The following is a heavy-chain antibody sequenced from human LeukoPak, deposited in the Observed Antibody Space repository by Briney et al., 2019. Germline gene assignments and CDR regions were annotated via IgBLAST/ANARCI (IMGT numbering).Heavy chain of an antibody. CDR1: GFTFSSYS. J-gene: IGHJ5*02. V-gene: IGHV3-21*01. CDR3: ARDFTYYDFWSGYSSRFDP. Sequence: GGSLRLSCAASGFTFSSYSTNWVRQAPGKGLEWVSSISSSSSYIYYADSVKGRFTISRDNAKNSLYLQMNSLRAEDTAVYYCARDFTYYDFWSGYSSRFDPWGQGTLVTVSS. CDR2: ISSSSSYI. D-gene: IGHD3-3*01.